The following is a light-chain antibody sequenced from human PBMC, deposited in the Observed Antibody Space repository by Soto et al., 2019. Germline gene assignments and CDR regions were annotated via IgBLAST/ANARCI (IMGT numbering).Light chain of an antibody. CDR1: SSNIGINY. Sequence: QSVLTQPPSESAAPGQKVTISCSGSSSNIGINYVSWYQQFPATAPKIIIYDNNKRPSGIPDRFSASKSGTSATLDITGLHSGDAADSDCGAWDSSLSAGVFGGGTKLTAL. V-gene: IGLV1-51*01. J-gene: IGLJ3*02. CDR3: GAWDSSLSAGV. CDR2: DNN.